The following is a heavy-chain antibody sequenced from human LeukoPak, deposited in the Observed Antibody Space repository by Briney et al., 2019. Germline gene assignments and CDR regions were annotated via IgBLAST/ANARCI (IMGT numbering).Heavy chain of an antibody. CDR3: ARVVRAAAAPRSYFQH. V-gene: IGHV1-2*02. D-gene: IGHD6-13*01. J-gene: IGHJ1*01. Sequence: ASVKVSCKASGYTFTCYYMHWVRQAPGQGLEWMGWINPNSGGTNYAQKFQGRVTMTRDTSISTAYMELSRLRSDDTAVYYCARVVRAAAAPRSYFQHWGQGTLVTVSS. CDR1: GYTFTCYY. CDR2: INPNSGGT.